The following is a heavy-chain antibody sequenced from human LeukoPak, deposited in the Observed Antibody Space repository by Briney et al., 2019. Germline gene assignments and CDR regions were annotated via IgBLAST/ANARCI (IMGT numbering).Heavy chain of an antibody. Sequence: SVKVSCKASGGTFSSYAISWVRQAPGQGLEWMGRIIPIFGTANYAQKFQGRVTITTDESTNTAYMELSSLISEDTAVYDFATTSGYYAFDIWGQGTMVTVSS. CDR3: ATTSGYYAFDI. V-gene: IGHV1-69*05. CDR2: IIPIFGTA. J-gene: IGHJ3*02. D-gene: IGHD3-22*01. CDR1: GGTFSSYA.